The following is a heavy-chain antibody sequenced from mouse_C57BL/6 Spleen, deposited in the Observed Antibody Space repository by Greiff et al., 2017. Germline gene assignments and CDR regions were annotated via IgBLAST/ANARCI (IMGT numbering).Heavy chain of an antibody. D-gene: IGHD2-4*01. J-gene: IGHJ3*01. CDR1: GYTFTSYW. V-gene: IGHV1-72*01. CDR3: ARVDDYDPWFAY. Sequence: VQLQQPGAELVKPGASVKLSCKASGYTFTSYWMHWVKQRPGRGLGWIGMIDPNSGGTKYNEKFKSKATLTVDKPYSTAYMQLSSLTSEDSAVYYCARVDDYDPWFAYWGQGTLVTVSA. CDR2: IDPNSGGT.